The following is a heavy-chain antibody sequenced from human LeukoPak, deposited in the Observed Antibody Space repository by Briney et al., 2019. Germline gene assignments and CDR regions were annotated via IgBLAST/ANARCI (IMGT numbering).Heavy chain of an antibody. V-gene: IGHV3-23*01. Sequence: GGSLRLFCEASGFSFSSYGMSWVRQAPGEGLEWVSGFSASDGSRYYADSVKGRFTISRDNSKNTLYLQMNSLRAEDTAVYYCAKPGRGYSYIDYWGQGTLVTVSS. D-gene: IGHD5-18*01. CDR2: FSASDGSR. CDR1: GFSFSSYG. CDR3: AKPGRGYSYIDY. J-gene: IGHJ4*02.